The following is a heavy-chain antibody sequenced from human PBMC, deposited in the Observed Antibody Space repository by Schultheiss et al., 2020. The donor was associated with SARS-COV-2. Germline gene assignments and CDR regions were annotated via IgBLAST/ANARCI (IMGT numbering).Heavy chain of an antibody. CDR3: ARVRYYYGSGMGY. Sequence: SQTLSLTCTVSGGSISSYYWSWIRQPPGKGLEWIGYIYYSGSTNYNPSLKSRVTISVDTSKNQFSLKLSSVTAEDTAVHYCARVRYYYGSGMGYWGQGTLVTVSS. V-gene: IGHV4-59*01. CDR1: GGSISSYY. J-gene: IGHJ4*02. CDR2: IYYSGST. D-gene: IGHD3-10*01.